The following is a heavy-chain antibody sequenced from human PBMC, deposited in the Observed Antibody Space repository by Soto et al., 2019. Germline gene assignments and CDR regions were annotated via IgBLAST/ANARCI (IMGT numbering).Heavy chain of an antibody. V-gene: IGHV4-59*01. Sequence: PSETLSLTCTVSGGSISSYYWSWIRQPPGKGLEWIGYIYYSGSTNYNPSLTSRVTISVDTSKNQFSLKLSSVTAADTAVYYCASAVVWAAAGYYFDYWGQGTLVTVSS. D-gene: IGHD6-13*01. J-gene: IGHJ4*02. CDR2: IYYSGST. CDR1: GGSISSYY. CDR3: ASAVVWAAAGYYFDY.